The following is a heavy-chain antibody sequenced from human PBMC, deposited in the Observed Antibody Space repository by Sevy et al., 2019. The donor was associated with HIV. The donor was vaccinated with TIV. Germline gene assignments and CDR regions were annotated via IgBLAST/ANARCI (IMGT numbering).Heavy chain of an antibody. J-gene: IGHJ6*02. CDR1: GYSFTSYW. CDR2: IDPSDSYT. Sequence: GESLKISCKGSGYSFTSYWISWVRQMPGKGLEWMGRIDPSDSYTNYSPPFQGHVTISADKSISTAYLQWSSLKASDTAMYYCARRGDIVGPGYYYYGMDVWGQGTTVTVSS. V-gene: IGHV5-10-1*01. D-gene: IGHD2-15*01. CDR3: ARRGDIVGPGYYYYGMDV.